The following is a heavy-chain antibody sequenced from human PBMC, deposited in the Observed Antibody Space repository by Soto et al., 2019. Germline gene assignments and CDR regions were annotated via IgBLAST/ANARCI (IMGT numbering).Heavy chain of an antibody. CDR3: ARDVRDYSNYYYYGMDV. V-gene: IGHV3-30-3*01. D-gene: IGHD4-4*01. CDR2: ISYDGSNK. CDR1: GFTFSSYA. Sequence: GGSLRLSCAASGFTFSSYAMHWVRQAPGKGLEWVAVISYDGSNKYYADSVKGRFTISRDNSKNTLYLQMNSLRAEDTAVYYCARDVRDYSNYYYYGMDVWGQGTTVTVSS. J-gene: IGHJ6*02.